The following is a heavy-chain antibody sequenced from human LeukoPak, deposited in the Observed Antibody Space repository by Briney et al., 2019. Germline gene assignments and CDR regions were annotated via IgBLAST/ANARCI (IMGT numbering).Heavy chain of an antibody. CDR2: INHSGST. V-gene: IGHV4-34*01. J-gene: IGHJ5*02. CDR1: VGSFSGYY. D-gene: IGHD6-13*01. Sequence: PSETLSLTCAVYVGSFSGYYWGWIRQPPGKGLEWIGEINHSGSTNYNPSLKSRVTISVDTSKNQFSLKLSSVTAADTAVYYCARRGAAAGTFYWFDPWGQGTLVTVSS. CDR3: ARRGAAAGTFYWFDP.